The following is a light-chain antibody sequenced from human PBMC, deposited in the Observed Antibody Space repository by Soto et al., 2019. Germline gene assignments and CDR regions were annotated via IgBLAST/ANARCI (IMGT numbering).Light chain of an antibody. Sequence: EIVLTQSPGTLSLSPGERATLSCRASQSVSSSYLAWYQQKPGQAPRLLIYGASSRATGIPDRFSGSGSGTDFTLTLRSLEPEDFAVYCCQQYGSSPHTFGEGTKLEIK. CDR3: QQYGSSPHT. J-gene: IGKJ2*01. V-gene: IGKV3-20*01. CDR1: QSVSSSY. CDR2: GAS.